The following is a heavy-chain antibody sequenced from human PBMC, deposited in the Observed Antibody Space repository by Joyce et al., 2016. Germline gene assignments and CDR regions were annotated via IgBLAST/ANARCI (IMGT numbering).Heavy chain of an antibody. CDR2: ITTYSGVT. CDR1: GYGFINYY. J-gene: IGHJ4*02. Sequence: QVHLMQPGAEVTKPGASVKVSCKASGYGFINYYIHWVRQAPGQGLEVMGLITTYSGVTSLAQKFQGWVTMTRDTSITTAYMELTSLKSDDTAVYYCARGGLRRGSGHKELSEIDYWGQGTLVTVSS. CDR3: ARGGLRRGSGHKELSEIDY. D-gene: IGHD6-19*01. V-gene: IGHV1-2*04.